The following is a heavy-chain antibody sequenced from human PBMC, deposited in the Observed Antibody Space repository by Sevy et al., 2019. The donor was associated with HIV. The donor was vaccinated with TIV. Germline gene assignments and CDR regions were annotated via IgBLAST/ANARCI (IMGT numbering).Heavy chain of an antibody. CDR2: INHGGTT. CDR3: ARGGGKYGGDY. J-gene: IGHJ4*02. V-gene: IGHV4-34*01. D-gene: IGHD3-16*01. CDR1: GGSFSGYY. Sequence: SETLSLTCAVYGGSFSGYYWNWIRQPPGKGLEWIGEINHGGTTNYNPSLKSRVTISIDTSRNQFSLKLSSVTAADTAVYYCARGGGKYGGDYWGQGALVTVSS.